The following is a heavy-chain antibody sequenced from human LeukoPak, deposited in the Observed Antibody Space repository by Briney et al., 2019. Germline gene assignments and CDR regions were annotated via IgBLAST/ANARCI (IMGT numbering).Heavy chain of an antibody. J-gene: IGHJ6*01. D-gene: IGHD6-25*01. CDR2: INNNNNP. CDR1: GFTVARYA. V-gene: IGHV3-23*05. CDR3: AERPPQSGWPCFEV. Sequence: GGSLRLSCAASGFTVARYAMSWVRQAPGEGLEWVAAINNNNNPYYADSVRGRFTISRDTSGNTLYLQMNNLRAGDAAIYYCAERPPQSGWPCFEVLGQGT.